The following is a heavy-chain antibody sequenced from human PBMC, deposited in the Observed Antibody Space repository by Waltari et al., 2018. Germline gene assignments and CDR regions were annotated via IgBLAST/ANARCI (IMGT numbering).Heavy chain of an antibody. CDR2: VSYSGTT. V-gene: IGHV4-39*01. Sequence: QLQLQESGPRLVRPSETLSLICRVSGVSITSTRHYWAWIRQSPGQGLEGIGTVSYSGTTYISPSLKSRVSVSRDTSKNQVSLILGSVTAADMAVYYCATYIGASVGTAAFDVWGQGTMVTVSS. J-gene: IGHJ3*01. CDR3: ATYIGASVGTAAFDV. CDR1: GVSITSTRHY. D-gene: IGHD5-12*01.